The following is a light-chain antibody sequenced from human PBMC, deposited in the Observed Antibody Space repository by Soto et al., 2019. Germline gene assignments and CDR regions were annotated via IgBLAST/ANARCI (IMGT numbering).Light chain of an antibody. CDR2: EVS. CDR3: CSYTSIRSVV. CDR1: SSDVGGYEY. J-gene: IGLJ2*01. Sequence: QSVLTQPASVSGSPGQSITISCTGSSSDVGGYEYVSWYQHHPGKAPKLMIYEVSNRPSGVSNRFSGSKSGNTASLTISGLQAEDEADYYCCSYTSIRSVVFGGGTKLTL. V-gene: IGLV2-14*01.